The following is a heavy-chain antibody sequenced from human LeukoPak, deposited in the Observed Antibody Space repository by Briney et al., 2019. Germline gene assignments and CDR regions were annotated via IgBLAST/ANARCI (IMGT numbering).Heavy chain of an antibody. D-gene: IGHD3-22*01. CDR1: GGSIISSSYY. CDR3: ARDRFDDSSGYYYHYYYYMDV. Sequence: SETLSLTCTVSGGSIISSSYYWGWIRQPPGKGLEWIGSIYYSGNTDYNPSLKSRVTISVETSKNQFSLKLSSVTAADTAVYYCARDRFDDSSGYYYHYYYYMDVWGKGTRSPCP. CDR2: IYYSGNT. V-gene: IGHV4-39*07. J-gene: IGHJ6*03.